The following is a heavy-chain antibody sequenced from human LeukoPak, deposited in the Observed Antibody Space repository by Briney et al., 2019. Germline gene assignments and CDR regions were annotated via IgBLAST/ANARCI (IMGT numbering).Heavy chain of an antibody. D-gene: IGHD4-23*01. V-gene: IGHV3-23*01. Sequence: GGSLRLSCVASGFTFSNYAMSWVRQTPGKGLEWVSVISDSGSNTYYADSVKGRFTISRDNSKNTLYLQMNSLRAEDTTLYHCAKERSLNGGYSDGYFDHWGQGTLVTVSS. CDR3: AKERSLNGGYSDGYFDH. J-gene: IGHJ4*02. CDR2: ISDSGSNT. CDR1: GFTFSNYA.